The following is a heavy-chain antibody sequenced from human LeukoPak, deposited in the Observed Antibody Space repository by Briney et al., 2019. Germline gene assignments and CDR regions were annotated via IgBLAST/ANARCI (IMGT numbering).Heavy chain of an antibody. Sequence: PSETLSLTCTVSGGSVSSDSYYWSWIRQPPGKKLEWLGYIYNSGNTNYNPSLKSRVTMSVDTSKNQFSLKLSSVTTADTAVYYCARALSYGDYSNWFDPWGQGTLVTVSS. CDR2: IYNSGNT. V-gene: IGHV4-61*01. CDR1: GGSVSSDSYY. D-gene: IGHD4-17*01. J-gene: IGHJ5*02. CDR3: ARALSYGDYSNWFDP.